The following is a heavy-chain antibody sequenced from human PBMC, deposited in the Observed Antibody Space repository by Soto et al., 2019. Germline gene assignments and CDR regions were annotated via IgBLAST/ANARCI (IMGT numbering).Heavy chain of an antibody. J-gene: IGHJ4*02. CDR2: IWYDGSNK. Sequence: PGGSLRLSCAASGFTFSSYGMHWVRQAPGKGLEWVAVIWYDGSNKYYADSVKGRFTISRDNSKNTLYLQMNSLRAEDTAVYYCARVSAAAAHYFDYWGQGTLVTVSS. V-gene: IGHV3-33*01. D-gene: IGHD6-13*01. CDR1: GFTFSSYG. CDR3: ARVSAAAAHYFDY.